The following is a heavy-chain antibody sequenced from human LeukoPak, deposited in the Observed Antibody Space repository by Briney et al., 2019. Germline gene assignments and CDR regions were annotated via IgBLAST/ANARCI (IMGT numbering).Heavy chain of an antibody. V-gene: IGHV3-48*01. CDR1: GFTFSSYS. CDR2: ISSSSSTI. D-gene: IGHD3-3*01. J-gene: IGHJ4*02. CDR3: ARVTRRFFDY. Sequence: AGGSLRLSCAASGFTFSSYSMNWVRQAPGKVLEWVSYISSSSSTIYYADSVKGRFAISRDNAKNSLYLQMNSLRAEDTAVYYCARVTRRFFDYWGQGTLVTVSS.